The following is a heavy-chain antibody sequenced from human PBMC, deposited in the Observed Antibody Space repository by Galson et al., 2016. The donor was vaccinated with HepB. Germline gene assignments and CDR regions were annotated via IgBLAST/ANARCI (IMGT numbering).Heavy chain of an antibody. CDR3: SDYDDYYGMDV. J-gene: IGHJ6*02. D-gene: IGHD4-17*01. CDR2: IYDSGST. Sequence: LSLTCNVSGASISNGEFYWNWVRQPPGKGLEWIGYIYDSGSTYYNPSLKSRVTISVDTAKSQFSLKLSSVTAADTAVYYCSDYDDYYGMDVWGQGTTVTVSS. V-gene: IGHV4-30-4*01. CDR1: GASISNGEFY.